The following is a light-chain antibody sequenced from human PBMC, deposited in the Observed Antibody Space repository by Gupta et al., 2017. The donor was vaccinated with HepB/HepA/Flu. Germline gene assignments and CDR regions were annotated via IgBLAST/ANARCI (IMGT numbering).Light chain of an antibody. CDR2: DVS. CDR3: CSYTSSSTLV. CDR1: SSDIGAYNY. V-gene: IGLV2-14*03. Sequence: QSALTQAASVSVSPGQSITISCTGTSSDIGAYNYVSGYQQHPDKAPKLMIYDVSSRPSGVSNRFSGSKSGNTASLIISGLQAEDEADYYCCSYTSSSTLVFGGGTKLTVL. J-gene: IGLJ3*02.